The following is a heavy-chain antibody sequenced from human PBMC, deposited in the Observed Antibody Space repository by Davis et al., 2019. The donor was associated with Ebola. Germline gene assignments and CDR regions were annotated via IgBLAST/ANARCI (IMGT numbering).Heavy chain of an antibody. Sequence: SVKVSCKASGGTFSSYAISWVRQAPGQGLDWLGRIIPILGIANYAQKFQGRVTMTRDTSTSTVYMELSSLRSEDTAVYYCARVYNWNHLAYFDYWGQGTLVTVSS. CDR2: IIPILGIA. CDR3: ARVYNWNHLAYFDY. D-gene: IGHD1-14*01. CDR1: GGTFSSYA. J-gene: IGHJ4*02. V-gene: IGHV1-69*04.